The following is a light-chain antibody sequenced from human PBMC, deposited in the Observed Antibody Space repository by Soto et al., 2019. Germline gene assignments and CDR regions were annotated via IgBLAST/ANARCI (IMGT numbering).Light chain of an antibody. CDR1: QSVSSY. CDR2: DAS. CDR3: QPRSNWPLT. V-gene: IGKV3-11*01. J-gene: IGKJ4*01. Sequence: EIVLTQSPATLSLSPGERATLSCRASQSVSSYLAWYQQKPGQAPRLLIYDASNRATGIPARFSGSGSGTDFTLTISSLEPEDFAVYYCQPRSNWPLTFGGGTMVEFK.